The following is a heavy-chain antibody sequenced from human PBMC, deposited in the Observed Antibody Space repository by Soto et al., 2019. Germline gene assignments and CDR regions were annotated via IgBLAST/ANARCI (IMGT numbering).Heavy chain of an antibody. D-gene: IGHD2-21*01. CDR2: IATGNGNV. J-gene: IGHJ4*02. Sequence: GASVKVSCKASGYTFTSYGIHWVRQAPGQALEWLGWIATGNGNVTVSQKFQGRLTITRAPSATTVYMDLTSLSSEDTAVYYCAKGSPMWTPDYWGQGTLVTVSS. V-gene: IGHV1-3*04. CDR3: AKGSPMWTPDY. CDR1: GYTFTSYG.